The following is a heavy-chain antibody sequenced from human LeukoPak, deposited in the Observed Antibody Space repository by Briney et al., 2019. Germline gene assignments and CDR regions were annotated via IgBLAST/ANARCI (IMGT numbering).Heavy chain of an antibody. CDR3: VSYRGSPTKWFDP. CDR1: GGSISSGDYY. J-gene: IGHJ5*02. Sequence: PSETLSLTCTVSGGSISSGDYYWTWIRQPPGKGLEWIGYVYSNGYTKYNPSLQSRVTMSILTSKNQFSLKLSSVTAADTAIYYCVSYRGSPTKWFDPWGQGTLVTVSS. D-gene: IGHD1-26*01. V-gene: IGHV4-61*08. CDR2: VYSNGYT.